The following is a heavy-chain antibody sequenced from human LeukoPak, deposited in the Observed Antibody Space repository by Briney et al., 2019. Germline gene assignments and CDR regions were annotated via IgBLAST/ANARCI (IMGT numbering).Heavy chain of an antibody. CDR1: GFTFSDHY. CDR2: ISNRGYST. V-gene: IGHV3-11*01. D-gene: IGHD3-22*01. J-gene: IGHJ4*02. Sequence: GGSLRLSCAASGFTFSDHYMSWIRQTPGEGLEWVSYISNRGYSTYYADSVKGRFTISRDNAKNSLYLQMNSLRAEDTAVYYCARDRYYYDSSGYYSFEYWGQGTLVTVSS. CDR3: ARDRYYYDSSGYYSFEY.